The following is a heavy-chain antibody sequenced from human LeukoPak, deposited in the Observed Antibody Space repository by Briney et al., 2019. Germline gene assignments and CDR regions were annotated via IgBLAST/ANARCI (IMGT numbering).Heavy chain of an antibody. J-gene: IGHJ6*02. CDR1: GYTFTSYG. Sequence: GASVKVSCKASGYTFTSYGISWVRQAPGQGLEWMGWISAYNGNTNYAQKLQGRVTMTTDTSTSTAYMELRSLRSDDTAVYYRARDTFWSGYYPDDYYYGMDVWGQGTTVTVSS. D-gene: IGHD3-3*01. CDR2: ISAYNGNT. V-gene: IGHV1-18*01. CDR3: ARDTFWSGYYPDDYYYGMDV.